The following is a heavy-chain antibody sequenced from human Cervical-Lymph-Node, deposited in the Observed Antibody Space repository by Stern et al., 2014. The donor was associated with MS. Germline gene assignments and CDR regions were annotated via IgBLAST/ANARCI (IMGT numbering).Heavy chain of an antibody. CDR2: MNYNGST. J-gene: IGHJ4*02. CDR1: GGSISSRSYF. V-gene: IGHV4-39*01. D-gene: IGHD6-13*01. CDR3: ARLGAAAALYFHFDS. Sequence: QLQLQESGPGQVKPSETLSLTCTVSGGSISSRSYFWAWIRQPPGKGLEWIANMNYNGSTYYSPSLKSRVTMSVDSSKNQFSLKLSSVTAADTAVYYCARLGAAAALYFHFDSWGQGTLITVSS.